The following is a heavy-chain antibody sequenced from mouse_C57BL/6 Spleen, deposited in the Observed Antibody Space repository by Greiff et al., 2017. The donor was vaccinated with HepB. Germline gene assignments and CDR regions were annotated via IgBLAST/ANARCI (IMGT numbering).Heavy chain of an antibody. CDR2: INPNNGGT. CDR3: ARSRYYYGSSYGYAMDY. J-gene: IGHJ4*01. V-gene: IGHV1-18*01. CDR1: GYTFTDYN. D-gene: IGHD1-1*01. Sequence: VQLQQSGPELVKPGASVKIPCKASGYTFTDYNMDWVKQSHGKSLEWIGDINPNNGGTIYNQKFKGKATLTVDKSSSTAYMELRSLTSEDTAVYYCARSRYYYGSSYGYAMDYWGQGTSVTVSS.